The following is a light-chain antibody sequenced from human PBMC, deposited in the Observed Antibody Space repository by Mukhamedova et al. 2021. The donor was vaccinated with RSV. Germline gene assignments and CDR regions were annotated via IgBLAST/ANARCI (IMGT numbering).Light chain of an antibody. V-gene: IGKV1-33*01. CDR2: DAS. Sequence: WYQRRVHGKAPNLLISDASNLEIGVPARFSGSGSGTDFTFIIDSLQPEDIATYYCQQYENLPQTFGQGTKVEI. CDR3: QQYENLPQT. J-gene: IGKJ1*01.